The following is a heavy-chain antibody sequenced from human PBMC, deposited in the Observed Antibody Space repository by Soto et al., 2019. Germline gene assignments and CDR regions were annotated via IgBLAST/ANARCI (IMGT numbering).Heavy chain of an antibody. CDR2: ISGSGGST. CDR3: AKSTLKSKLSYPYGMDV. J-gene: IGHJ6*02. D-gene: IGHD3-16*02. CDR1: GFTFSSYA. Sequence: GGSLRLSCAASGFTFSSYAMSWVRQAPGKGLEWVSAISGSGGSTYYADSVKGRFTISRDNSKNTLYLQMNSLRAEDTAVYYCAKSTLKSKLSYPYGMDVWGQGTTVTVSS. V-gene: IGHV3-23*01.